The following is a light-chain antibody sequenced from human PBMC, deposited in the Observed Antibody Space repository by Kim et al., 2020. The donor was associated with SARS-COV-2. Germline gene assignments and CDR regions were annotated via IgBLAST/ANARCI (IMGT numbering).Light chain of an antibody. CDR1: SLRNYY. J-gene: IGLJ2*01. Sequence: SSELTQDPAVSVALGQTVTITCQGDSLRNYYASWYQQKPGQAPLLVIYGKNNRPSGIPDRFSGSNSGNTASLTITGAQAGAEADYYCKSRDSSGTQLVFG. V-gene: IGLV3-19*01. CDR2: GKN. CDR3: KSRDSSGTQLV.